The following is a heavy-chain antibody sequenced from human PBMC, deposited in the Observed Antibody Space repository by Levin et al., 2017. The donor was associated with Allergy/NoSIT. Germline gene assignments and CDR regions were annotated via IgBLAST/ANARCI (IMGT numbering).Heavy chain of an antibody. D-gene: IGHD3-10*01. CDR3: ARSPPSWRAYFDY. CDR2: IIPIFGTA. Sequence: KISCKASGGTFSSYAISWVRQAPGQGLEWMGGIIPIFGTANYAQKFQGRVTITADKSTSTAYMELSSLRSEDTAVYYCARSPPSWRAYFDYWGQGTLVTVSS. V-gene: IGHV1-69*06. J-gene: IGHJ4*02. CDR1: GGTFSSYA.